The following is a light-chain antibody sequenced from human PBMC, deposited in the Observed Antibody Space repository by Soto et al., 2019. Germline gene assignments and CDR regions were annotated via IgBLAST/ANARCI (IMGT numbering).Light chain of an antibody. Sequence: QSALVQPASVSGSPGQSITISCTGTSRDVGGSNYVSWYQHHPHRAPKLLIYEVNYRPSGVSSRFSGSKSGNTASLTISGLQAEHEADYYCSSYTSSNTLEVFGVGTKSPS. J-gene: IGLJ1*01. CDR2: EVN. CDR1: SRDVGGSNY. V-gene: IGLV2-14*01. CDR3: SSYTSSNTLEV.